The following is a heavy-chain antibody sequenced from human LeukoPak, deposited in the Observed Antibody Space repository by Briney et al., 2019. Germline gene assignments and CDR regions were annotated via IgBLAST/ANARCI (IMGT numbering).Heavy chain of an antibody. CDR1: GFTVSSNY. Sequence: GGSLRLSCVGSGFTVSSNYMNWVRQAPGKGLEWVAFIRYDGSNKYYADSVKGRFIISRDNSKNTMYLQMNSLRAEDTGVYYCAKDSGWIQFIDWGQGTPVTVSS. V-gene: IGHV3-30*02. CDR3: AKDSGWIQFID. J-gene: IGHJ4*02. CDR2: IRYDGSNK. D-gene: IGHD5-18*01.